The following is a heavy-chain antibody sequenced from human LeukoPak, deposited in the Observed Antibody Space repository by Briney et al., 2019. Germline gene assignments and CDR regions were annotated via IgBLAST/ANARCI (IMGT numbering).Heavy chain of an antibody. Sequence: SETLSLTCAVYGGSFSGYYWSWIRQPPGKGLEWIGEINHSGSTNYKPSLKSRVTISVDTSKNQLSLKLSSVTAADTAVYYCARERRYGSGSYGKNWFDPWGQGTLVTVSS. CDR2: INHSGST. V-gene: IGHV4-34*01. CDR1: GGSFSGYY. J-gene: IGHJ5*02. D-gene: IGHD3-10*01. CDR3: ARERRYGSGSYGKNWFDP.